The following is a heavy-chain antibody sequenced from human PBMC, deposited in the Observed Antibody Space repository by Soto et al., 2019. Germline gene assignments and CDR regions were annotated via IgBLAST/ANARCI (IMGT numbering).Heavy chain of an antibody. CDR3: SKRELDDK. CDR2: ISDNGGRT. V-gene: IGHV3-23*01. D-gene: IGHD3-3*02. Sequence: EVQLLESGGRFVQPGGSLRLSCAASGFTFRSYGMSWVRQAPGKGLEWISAISDNGGRTDYADSVKGRFTISRDNSKNPLFLKMNTLTAEDTAVYYCSKRELDDKWGQGTLVTVA. J-gene: IGHJ4*02. CDR1: GFTFRSYG.